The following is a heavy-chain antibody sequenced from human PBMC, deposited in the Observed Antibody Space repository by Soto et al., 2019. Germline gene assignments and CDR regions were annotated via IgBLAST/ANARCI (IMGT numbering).Heavy chain of an antibody. D-gene: IGHD6-19*01. J-gene: IGHJ4*02. V-gene: IGHV3-9*01. Sequence: EVQLVESGGGLVQPGRSLRLSCAASGFTFDDYAMHWFRQVSGKGLEWVSGVNWNSGSIVYADSVKGRFTISRDNAKNSLYLQMDSLRTEDTALYYCAKDRDGAWLGPFDCWGQGTLVTVSS. CDR1: GFTFDDYA. CDR2: VNWNSGSI. CDR3: AKDRDGAWLGPFDC.